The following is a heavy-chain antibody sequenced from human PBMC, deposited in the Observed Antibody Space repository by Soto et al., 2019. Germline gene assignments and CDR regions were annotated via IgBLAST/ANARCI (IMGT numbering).Heavy chain of an antibody. CDR1: GFTFSNAW. J-gene: IGHJ3*02. CDR3: TTERPGPQPPQNDAFDI. V-gene: IGHV3-15*07. CDR2: IKSKTDGGTT. Sequence: EVQLVESGGGLVRPGGSLRLSCAASGFTFSNAWMNWVRQAPGKGLEWVGRIKSKTDGGTTDYAAPVKGRFTSSRGDSKNTLYLQMNSLKTEDTSVYYRTTERPGPQPPQNDAFDIWGQGTMLTVSS.